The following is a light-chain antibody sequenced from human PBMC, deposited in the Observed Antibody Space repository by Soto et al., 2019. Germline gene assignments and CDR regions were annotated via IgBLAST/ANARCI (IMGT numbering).Light chain of an antibody. CDR1: QSVSAD. J-gene: IGKJ5*01. CDR2: GAS. Sequence: EIVLTQSPATLSLSPGERATLSCRASQSVSADHLAWYQQKPGQAPRLLIYGASTRATGIPARFSGSGSGTEFTLTISSLQSEDFAVYYCQQYKNWPPITFGQRTRPEIK. V-gene: IGKV3-15*01. CDR3: QQYKNWPPIT.